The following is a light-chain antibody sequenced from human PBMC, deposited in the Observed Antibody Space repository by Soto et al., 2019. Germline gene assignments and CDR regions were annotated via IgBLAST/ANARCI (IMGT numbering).Light chain of an antibody. V-gene: IGLV2-11*01. J-gene: IGLJ3*02. Sequence: QSALTQPRSVSGSPGQSVTISCTGTSSDVGGYNYVSWYQQHPGKAPKLMIYDVSKRPSGVPDRFSGSKSGNTASLTISGLQAEDEADYDCCSYAGIPVVFGGGTKVTVL. CDR3: CSYAGIPVV. CDR1: SSDVGGYNY. CDR2: DVS.